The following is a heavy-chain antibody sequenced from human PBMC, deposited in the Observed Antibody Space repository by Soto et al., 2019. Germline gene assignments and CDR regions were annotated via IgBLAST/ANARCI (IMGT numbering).Heavy chain of an antibody. CDR1: GFTFSSYG. D-gene: IGHD2-15*01. Sequence: QVQLVESGGGVVQPGRSLRLSCAASGFTFSSYGMHWVRQAPGKGLEWVAVISYDGSNKYYADSVKGRFTISKDNSKNTLYLQMNSLRAEDTAVYYCAKDQKYCSGGSCYTPWYYDYYIDVWGKGTTVTVSS. J-gene: IGHJ6*03. CDR3: AKDQKYCSGGSCYTPWYYDYYIDV. CDR2: ISYDGSNK. V-gene: IGHV3-30*18.